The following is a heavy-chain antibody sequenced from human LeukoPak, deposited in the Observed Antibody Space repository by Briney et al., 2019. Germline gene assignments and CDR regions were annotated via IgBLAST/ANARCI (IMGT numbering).Heavy chain of an antibody. Sequence: SVKVSFKASGGTFTSYAISWVRQAPGQGLEWMGGIIPIFGTANYAQKFQGRVTITTDESTSTAYMELSSLRSQDTAVYYCARVKHDYGDYHFDYWGQGTLVTVSS. J-gene: IGHJ4*02. CDR3: ARVKHDYGDYHFDY. CDR1: GGTFTSYA. CDR2: IIPIFGTA. V-gene: IGHV1-69*05. D-gene: IGHD4-17*01.